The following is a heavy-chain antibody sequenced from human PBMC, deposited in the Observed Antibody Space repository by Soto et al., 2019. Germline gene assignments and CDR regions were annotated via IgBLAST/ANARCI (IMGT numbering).Heavy chain of an antibody. CDR3: ARSSGIVVVVAASDNWFDP. Sequence: QVQLVESGGGVVQPGRSLRLSCAASGFTFSSYAMHWVRQAPGKGLEWVAVISYDGSNKYYADSVKGRFTISRDNSKNTLYLQMNSLGAEDTAVYYCARSSGIVVVVAASDNWFDPWGQGTLVTVSS. CDR2: ISYDGSNK. D-gene: IGHD2-15*01. CDR1: GFTFSSYA. V-gene: IGHV3-30-3*01. J-gene: IGHJ5*02.